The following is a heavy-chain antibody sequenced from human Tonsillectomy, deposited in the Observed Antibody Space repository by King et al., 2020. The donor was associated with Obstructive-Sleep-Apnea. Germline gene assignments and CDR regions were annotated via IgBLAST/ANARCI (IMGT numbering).Heavy chain of an antibody. CDR3: ARGSGRYPLDY. CDR1: GGSISSTNW. J-gene: IGHJ4*02. Sequence: QLQESGPGLVKPSGTLSLTCAISGGSISSTNWCSWVRQSPGKGLQWIGEIFHSGNTNYNPSLKSRVSMSLDKSKSHFSLNLKSVTAGDTAVYFCARGSGRYPLDYWGQGILVIVSS. D-gene: IGHD1-26*01. V-gene: IGHV4-4*02. CDR2: IFHSGNT.